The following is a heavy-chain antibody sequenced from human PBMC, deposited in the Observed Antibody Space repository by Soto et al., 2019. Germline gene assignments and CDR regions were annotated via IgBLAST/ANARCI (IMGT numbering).Heavy chain of an antibody. Sequence: GGSLRLSCAASGFTFSSYSMNWVRQAPGKGLEWVSSISSSSSYIYYADSVKGRFTISRDNAKNSLYLQMNSLRDEDTAVYYCARDYFGSGNYPDPFDYWGQGTLVTVSS. J-gene: IGHJ4*02. V-gene: IGHV3-21*01. CDR1: GFTFSSYS. CDR3: ARDYFGSGNYPDPFDY. D-gene: IGHD3-10*01. CDR2: ISSSSSYI.